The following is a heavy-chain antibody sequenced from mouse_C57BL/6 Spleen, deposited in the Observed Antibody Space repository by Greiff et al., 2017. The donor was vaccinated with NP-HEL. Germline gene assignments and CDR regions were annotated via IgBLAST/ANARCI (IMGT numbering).Heavy chain of an antibody. CDR2: IYPGNSDT. D-gene: IGHD1-1*01. Sequence: VQLQQSGTVLARPGASVKMSCKTSGYTFTSYWMHWVKQRPGQGLEWIGAIYPGNSDTSYNQKFKGKAKLTAVTSASTAYMELSSLTNEDSAVYYCTGGDYGSSRGYFDVWGTGTTVTVSS. CDR3: TGGDYGSSRGYFDV. J-gene: IGHJ1*03. V-gene: IGHV1-5*01. CDR1: GYTFTSYW.